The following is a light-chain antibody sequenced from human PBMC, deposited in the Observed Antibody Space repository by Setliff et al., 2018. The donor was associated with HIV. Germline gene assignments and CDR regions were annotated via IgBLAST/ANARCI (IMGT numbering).Light chain of an antibody. V-gene: IGLV2-23*02. CDR3: CSYAGTTTFPPGV. CDR2: DVS. CDR1: SSDVGSYSY. J-gene: IGLJ1*01. Sequence: SVLTQPASVSGSPGQSITISCTGTSSDVGSYSYVSWYQQHPGKAPKLMIYDVSKRPSGVSNRYSGSKSGNTASLTISGLQAEDEADYYCCSYAGTTTFPPGVFGTGTKVTV.